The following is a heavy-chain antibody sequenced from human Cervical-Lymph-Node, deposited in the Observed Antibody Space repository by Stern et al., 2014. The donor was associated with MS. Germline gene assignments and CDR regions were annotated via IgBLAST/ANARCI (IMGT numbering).Heavy chain of an antibody. D-gene: IGHD4-11*01. Sequence: VQLVESGGGLVQPGGSLRLSCAASGFTFSSYSMNWVRQAPGKGLEWVSYISSSSSTIYYADSVKGRFTISRDNAKNSLYLQMNSLRDEDTAVYYCARVCVSRATVTINYYYGMDVWGQGTTVTVSS. CDR1: GFTFSSYS. CDR3: ARVCVSRATVTINYYYGMDV. J-gene: IGHJ6*02. CDR2: ISSSSSTI. V-gene: IGHV3-48*02.